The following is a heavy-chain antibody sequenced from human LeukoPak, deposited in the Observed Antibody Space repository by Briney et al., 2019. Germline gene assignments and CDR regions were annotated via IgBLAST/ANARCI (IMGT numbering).Heavy chain of an antibody. CDR2: ISGSSGST. J-gene: IGHJ6*04. D-gene: IGHD3-10*02. CDR3: AELGITMIGGV. CDR1: GFTFSSHG. V-gene: IGHV3-23*01. Sequence: GGSLRLSCAASGFTFSSHGMSWVRQAPGKGLEWVSGISGSSGSTYYADSVKGRFTISRDNFRNTLYLQMNSLRAEDTAVYYCAELGITMIGGVWGKGTTVTISS.